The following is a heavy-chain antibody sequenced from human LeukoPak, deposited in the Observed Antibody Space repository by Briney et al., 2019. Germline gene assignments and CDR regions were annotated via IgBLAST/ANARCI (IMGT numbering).Heavy chain of an antibody. Sequence: TGGSLRLSCAASGFTFSNAWMGWVRLAPGKGLEWVGRTKSKTDGGTTDYAAPVKGRFTISRDDSKNTLYLQMNSLKTEDTAVYYCTTYYYGMDVWGQGTTVTVSS. J-gene: IGHJ6*02. CDR2: TKSKTDGGTT. V-gene: IGHV3-15*01. CDR1: GFTFSNAW. CDR3: TTYYYGMDV.